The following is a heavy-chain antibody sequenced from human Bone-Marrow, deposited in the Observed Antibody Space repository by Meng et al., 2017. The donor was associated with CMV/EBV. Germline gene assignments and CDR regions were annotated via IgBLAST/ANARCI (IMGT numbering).Heavy chain of an antibody. J-gene: IGHJ4*02. CDR3: ARDRNGIYFDFDY. CDR2: IYYGGST. D-gene: IGHD1-26*01. Sequence: VSGGSISSSSYYWGWIRQPPGKGLEWIGSIYYGGSTYSNPSLKSRVTISLDTSENQFSLKLSSVTAADTAVYYCARDRNGIYFDFDYWGQGTLVTVSS. CDR1: GGSISSSSYY. V-gene: IGHV4-39*07.